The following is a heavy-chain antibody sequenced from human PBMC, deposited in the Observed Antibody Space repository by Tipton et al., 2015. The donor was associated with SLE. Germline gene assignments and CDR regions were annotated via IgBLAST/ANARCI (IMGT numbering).Heavy chain of an antibody. CDR2: IYYSGST. J-gene: IGHJ3*02. CDR3: ATLPTEGGAFDI. CDR1: GGSISSSSYY. V-gene: IGHV4-39*07. Sequence: LRLSCTVSGGSISSSSYYWGWIRQPPGKGLEWIGSIYYSGSTYYNPSLKSRVTISVDTSKNQFSPKLSSVTAADTAVYYCATLPTEGGAFDIWGQGTMVTVSS. D-gene: IGHD4-17*01.